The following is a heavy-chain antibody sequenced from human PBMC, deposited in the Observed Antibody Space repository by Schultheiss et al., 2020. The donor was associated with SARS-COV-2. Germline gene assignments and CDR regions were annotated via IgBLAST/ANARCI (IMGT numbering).Heavy chain of an antibody. J-gene: IGHJ6*02. D-gene: IGHD4-11*01. CDR3: ARGATVTTRPYYYYGMDV. Sequence: VKVSCKASGYTFTGYYMHWVRQAPGQGLEWMGRINPKTGDTHYAQKLQGRVTITADKSTSTAYMELSSLRSEDTAVYYCARGATVTTRPYYYYGMDVWGQGTTVTVSS. CDR2: INPKTGDT. CDR1: GYTFTGYY. V-gene: IGHV1-2*06.